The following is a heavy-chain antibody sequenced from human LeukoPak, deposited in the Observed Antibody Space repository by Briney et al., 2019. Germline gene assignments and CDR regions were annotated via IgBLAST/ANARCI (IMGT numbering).Heavy chain of an antibody. V-gene: IGHV4-59*01. CDR2: IFSSGIT. CDR3: AREGDYGDYHLDY. Sequence: SETLSLTCTVSSDSFSNYYWSWSLQPPGEGLQWIGFIFSSGITNYNPSLKSRVTISVATSKNQFSLKVNSVTAADTAVYYCAREGDYGDYHLDYWGQGTLVTVSS. J-gene: IGHJ4*02. D-gene: IGHD4-17*01. CDR1: SDSFSNYY.